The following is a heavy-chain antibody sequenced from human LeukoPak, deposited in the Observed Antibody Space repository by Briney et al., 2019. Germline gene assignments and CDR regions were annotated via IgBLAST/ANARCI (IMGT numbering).Heavy chain of an antibody. CDR3: ARGGAARPDY. Sequence: GGSLRLSCVAAGFSLRVSGMNWVRQAPGKGLEWVSYVSSSGNDVAYADSVKGRFTISRDNARNSLYLQMNTLRAEDTAMYYCARGGAARPDYWGQGTLVTVSS. V-gene: IGHV3-48*01. J-gene: IGHJ4*02. CDR2: VSSSGNDV. D-gene: IGHD6-6*01. CDR1: GFSLRVSG.